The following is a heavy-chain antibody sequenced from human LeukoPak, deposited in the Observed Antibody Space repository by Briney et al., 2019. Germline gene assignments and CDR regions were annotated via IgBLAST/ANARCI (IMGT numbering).Heavy chain of an antibody. V-gene: IGHV1-46*01. CDR1: GYTFTSYY. J-gene: IGHJ5*02. Sequence: GASVKVSCKASGYTFTSYYMHWVRQAPGQGLEWMGIINPSGGSTSYAQKFQGRVTMTRDTSTSTVYMELSSLRSEDTAVYYCASLRPRRITIFGVVRRTADNWFDPWGQGTLVTVSS. D-gene: IGHD3-3*01. CDR2: INPSGGST. CDR3: ASLRPRRITIFGVVRRTADNWFDP.